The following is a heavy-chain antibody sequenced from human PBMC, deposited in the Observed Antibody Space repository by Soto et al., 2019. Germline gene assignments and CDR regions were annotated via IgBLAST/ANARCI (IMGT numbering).Heavy chain of an antibody. V-gene: IGHV4-31*03. CDR3: ARGFDSGKFYACES. CDR2: IYYSGTT. D-gene: IGHD1-26*01. J-gene: IGHJ4*02. CDR1: GVSIMKDIYY. Sequence: QVQLQASGPGLVKPSQTLSLTCTVSGVSIMKDIYYWNWNLQHPGAGLEWIGYIYYSGTTAYTPALETRVSISPDTSKIQFYRSLSSLTVADTAVYYCARGFDSGKFYACESGGRGTKVTVSS.